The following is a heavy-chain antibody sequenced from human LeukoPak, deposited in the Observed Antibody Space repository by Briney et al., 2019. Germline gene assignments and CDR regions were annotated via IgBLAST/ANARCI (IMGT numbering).Heavy chain of an antibody. CDR2: IYHSGST. CDR3: ARGEYCSGGSCYSYGMDV. J-gene: IGHJ6*02. CDR1: GGSVSSGSYY. Sequence: SETLSLTCTVSGGSVSSGSYYWSWIRQPPGKGLEWIGYIYHSGSTYYNPSLKSRVTISVDRSKNQFSLKLSSVTAADTAVYYCARGEYCSGGSCYSYGMDVWGQGTTVTVSS. V-gene: IGHV4-30-2*01. D-gene: IGHD2-15*01.